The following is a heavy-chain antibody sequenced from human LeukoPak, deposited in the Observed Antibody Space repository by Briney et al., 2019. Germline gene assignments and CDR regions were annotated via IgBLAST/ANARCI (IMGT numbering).Heavy chain of an antibody. V-gene: IGHV4-4*09. CDR3: ARHEFGSEFDP. J-gene: IGHJ5*02. CDR2: IYTGGST. Sequence: PSETLSLTCTVSGGSISSYYWSWIRQPPGKGLEWIGYIYTGGSTNYNPSLKSRVTISVDTSKNQFSLKLSSVTAADTAVYYCARHEFGSEFDPWGQGTLVTVSS. CDR1: GGSISSYY. D-gene: IGHD3-10*01.